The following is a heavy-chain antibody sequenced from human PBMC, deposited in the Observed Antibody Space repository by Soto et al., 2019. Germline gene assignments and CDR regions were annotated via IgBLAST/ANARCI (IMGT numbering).Heavy chain of an antibody. CDR3: ARGWWNEPMDV. CDR2: ISYDGSNK. J-gene: IGHJ6*02. Sequence: QVQLVESGGGVVQPGRSLRLSCAASGFTFSSYAMHWVRQAPGKGLEWVAVISYDGSNKYYADSVKGRFTISRDNSKNTLYLQMNSLRAEDTAVYYCARGWWNEPMDVWGQGTTGTVSS. CDR1: GFTFSSYA. V-gene: IGHV3-30-3*01. D-gene: IGHD1-1*01.